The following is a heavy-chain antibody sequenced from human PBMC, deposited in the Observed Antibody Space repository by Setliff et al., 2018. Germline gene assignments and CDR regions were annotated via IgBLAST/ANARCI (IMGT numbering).Heavy chain of an antibody. D-gene: IGHD1-26*01. V-gene: IGHV4-59*08. Sequence: PSETLSLTCSVSGGSISTYHWSWIRQPPEKGLEWIAYIHYSGSTNQNPSLKSRVTISLDTSKRQFSLELTSVTAADTAVYYCARGDSSGNNYPVLDYWGQGILVTVSS. CDR1: GGSISTYH. J-gene: IGHJ4*02. CDR3: ARGDSSGNNYPVLDY. CDR2: IHYSGST.